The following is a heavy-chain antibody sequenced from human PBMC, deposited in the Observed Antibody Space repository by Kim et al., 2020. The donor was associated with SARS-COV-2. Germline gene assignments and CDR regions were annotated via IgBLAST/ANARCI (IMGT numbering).Heavy chain of an antibody. V-gene: IGHV1-46*01. CDR2: VNPSGGST. CDR1: GYTFTSYY. CDR3: ARESLSPREVDY. Sequence: ASVKVSCKASGYTFTSYYLHWVRQAPGQGLEWMGIVNPSGGSTSYAQKFQGRVTMTRDTPTTTFYMEVSSLRSEDTAAYYFARESLSPREVDYWGQGTLV. J-gene: IGHJ4*02.